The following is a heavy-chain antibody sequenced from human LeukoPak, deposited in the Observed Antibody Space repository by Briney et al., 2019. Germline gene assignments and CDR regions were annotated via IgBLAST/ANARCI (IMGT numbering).Heavy chain of an antibody. Sequence: ASVKVSCKVSGYTLTELSMHWVRQAPGKGLEWMGGFDPEDGETIYAQKFQGRVTMTRDMSTSTVYMELSSLRSEDTAVYYCARGDSSWRPLDYWGQGTLVTVSS. D-gene: IGHD6-13*01. CDR3: ARGDSSWRPLDY. CDR1: GYTLTELS. J-gene: IGHJ4*02. V-gene: IGHV1-24*01. CDR2: FDPEDGET.